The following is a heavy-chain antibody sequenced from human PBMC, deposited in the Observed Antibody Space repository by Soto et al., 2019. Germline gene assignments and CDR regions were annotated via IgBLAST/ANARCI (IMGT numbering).Heavy chain of an antibody. J-gene: IGHJ4*02. V-gene: IGHV3-33*01. D-gene: IGHD6-19*01. CDR1: GFTFSSYG. CDR3: ARDEYSSGWYFDY. CDR2: IWYDGSNK. Sequence: PGGSLRLSCAASGFTFSSYGMHWVRQAPGKGLEWVAVIWYDGSNKYYADSVKGRFTISRDNSKNTLYLQMNSLRAEDTAVYYCARDEYSSGWYFDYWGQGTLVTVSS.